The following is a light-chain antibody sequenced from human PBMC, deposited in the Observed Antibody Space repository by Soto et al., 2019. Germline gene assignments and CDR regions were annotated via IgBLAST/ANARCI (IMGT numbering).Light chain of an antibody. CDR2: SNN. CDR1: SSNIGSNI. V-gene: IGLV1-44*01. Sequence: QAVVTQPPSASGTPGQRVTISCSGSSSNIGSNIVNWYQQLPGTVPKLLIHSNNERPSGVPDRFSGSKSGTSASLAISGLQSEDEADYYCAAWDDSLNGVVFGGGTKLTVL. J-gene: IGLJ2*01. CDR3: AAWDDSLNGVV.